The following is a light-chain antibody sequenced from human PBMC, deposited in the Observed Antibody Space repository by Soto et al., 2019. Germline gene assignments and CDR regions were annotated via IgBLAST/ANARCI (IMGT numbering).Light chain of an antibody. CDR1: QTISSW. CDR2: DAS. Sequence: DIHMTQSPSTLSPSVGDRVTITCLASQTISSWLAWYQQKQGKAPELLIYDASTLQAGVPSRFSGSGSGTDCTFTISSLQPEDIETYYYQQYDNLPLTFGGGTKVDI. V-gene: IGKV1-33*01. CDR3: QQYDNLPLT. J-gene: IGKJ4*01.